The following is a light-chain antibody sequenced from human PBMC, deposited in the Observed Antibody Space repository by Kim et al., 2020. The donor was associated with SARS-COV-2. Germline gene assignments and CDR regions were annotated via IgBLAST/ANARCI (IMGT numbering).Light chain of an antibody. CDR1: SGDFRAYGY. Sequence: QSALTQPRSVSGAPAQSVTISCTASSGDFRAYGYVSWFQHHPGKAPKLMIYDVTKRPSGVPDRFSGSKSGDTASLTISGLQAEDEADYHCYSYAGGYKVGVFGGGTQLTVL. CDR2: DVT. V-gene: IGLV2-11*01. CDR3: YSYAGGYKVGV. J-gene: IGLJ3*02.